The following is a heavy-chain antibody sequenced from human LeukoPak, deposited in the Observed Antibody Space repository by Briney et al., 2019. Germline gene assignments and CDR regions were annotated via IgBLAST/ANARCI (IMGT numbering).Heavy chain of an antibody. CDR2: ISGSGGST. D-gene: IGHD6-13*01. J-gene: IGHJ4*02. V-gene: IGHV3-23*01. CDR1: GFTFSSYA. CDR3: AKYSLYSSSWYYFDY. Sequence: GGSLRLSCAASGFTFSSYAMSWVRQAPGKGLEWVSAISGSGGSTYYADSVKGRFTISRDNSKNTLYLQMNSLRAEDTAVYYCAKYSLYSSSWYYFDYWGQGILVTVSS.